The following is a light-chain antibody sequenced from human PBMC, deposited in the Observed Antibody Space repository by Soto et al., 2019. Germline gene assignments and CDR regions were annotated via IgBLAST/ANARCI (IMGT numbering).Light chain of an antibody. CDR3: WSYASSSSYV. Sequence: VLTQHASVSGSPGQSITISCSGTTSDVGGYNLVSWYQQHTAKAPKLLIYEGTQRPSGVSSRFSGSKSGNTASLTISGLQAEDEADYYCWSYASSSSYVFGTGTKVTVL. V-gene: IGLV2-23*01. CDR1: TSDVGGYNL. CDR2: EGT. J-gene: IGLJ1*01.